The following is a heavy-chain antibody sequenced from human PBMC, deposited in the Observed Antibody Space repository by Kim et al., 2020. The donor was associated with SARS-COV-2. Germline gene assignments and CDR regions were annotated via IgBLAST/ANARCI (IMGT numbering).Heavy chain of an antibody. Sequence: GGSLRLSCAASGFTVSNNYMSWVRQAPGKGLEWVSVIYSGGGTNYADSVKGRFTISRDNAKNTLYLQMSSLRAEDTAVDYCARVNSYCCGGTCWARWGQGTLVTISS. V-gene: IGHV3-53*01. J-gene: IGHJ4*02. CDR1: GFTVSNNY. D-gene: IGHD2-15*01. CDR3: ARVNSYCCGGTCWAR. CDR2: IYSGGGT.